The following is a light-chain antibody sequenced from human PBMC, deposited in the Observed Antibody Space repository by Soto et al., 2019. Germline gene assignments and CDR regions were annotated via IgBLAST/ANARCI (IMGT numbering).Light chain of an antibody. V-gene: IGKV1-33*01. CDR3: QHYDHVQVT. CDR1: QDIDNY. Sequence: DIHLTQSPLYLXGSMGDRVTXXXXASQDIDNYLNWYQQKPGKAPNLLIYDASNLETGVPSRFSGGGSGTDFTFTITSLQPEDIATYYCQHYDHVQVTFGQGTRLEIK. CDR2: DAS. J-gene: IGKJ5*01.